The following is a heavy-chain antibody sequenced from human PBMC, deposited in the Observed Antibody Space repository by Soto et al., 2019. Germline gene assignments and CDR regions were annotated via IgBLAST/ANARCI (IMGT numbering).Heavy chain of an antibody. V-gene: IGHV3-53*04. D-gene: IGHD6-19*01. J-gene: IGHJ3*02. Sequence: PGGSLRLSCAASGFTVSSNYMSWVRQAPGKGLEWVSVIYSGGSTYYADSVKGRFTISRHNSKNTLYLQMNSLRAEDTAVYYCARAGSSGWYSDAFDIWGQGTMVTVSS. CDR3: ARAGSSGWYSDAFDI. CDR1: GFTVSSNY. CDR2: IYSGGST.